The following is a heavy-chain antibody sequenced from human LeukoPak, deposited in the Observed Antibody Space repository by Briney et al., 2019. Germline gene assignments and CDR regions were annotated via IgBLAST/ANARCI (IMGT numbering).Heavy chain of an antibody. CDR2: INPSGGST. CDR3: ARVVSPVAAAGNPLGNWFDP. CDR1: GGTFSSYA. J-gene: IGHJ5*02. Sequence: VASVKVSCKASGGTFSSYAISWVRQAPGQGLEWMGIINPSGGSTSYAQKFQGRVTMTRDTSTSTVYMELSSLRSEDTAVYYCARVVSPVAAAGNPLGNWFDPWGQGTLVTVSS. D-gene: IGHD6-13*01. V-gene: IGHV1-46*01.